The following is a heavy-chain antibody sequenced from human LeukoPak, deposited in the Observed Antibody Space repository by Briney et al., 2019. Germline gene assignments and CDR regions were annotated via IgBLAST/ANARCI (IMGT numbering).Heavy chain of an antibody. Sequence: SETLSLTCAVSDDSFSSHYWTWIRQPPGKGLEWIGYISYIGSTNYNPSLKSRVTISIDTSKNQFSLKLTSVTAADTAVYYYARDLVTVTKGFDIWGQGTMVSVSS. CDR3: ARDLVTVTKGFDI. V-gene: IGHV4-59*11. CDR1: DDSFSSHY. J-gene: IGHJ3*02. CDR2: ISYIGST. D-gene: IGHD4-17*01.